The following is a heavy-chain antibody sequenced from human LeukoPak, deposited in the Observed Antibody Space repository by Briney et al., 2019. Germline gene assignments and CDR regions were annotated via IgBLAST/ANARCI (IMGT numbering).Heavy chain of an antibody. CDR2: ISGSGGST. CDR3: AKRGGRYCSGGSCYSGYYMDV. Sequence: PGGSLRLSCAASGFTVTSNYMSWVRQAPGKGLEWVSAISGSGGSTYYADSVKGRFTISRDISKNTLYLHMNSLRAEDTAVYYCAKRGGRYCSGGSCYSGYYMDVWGKGTTVTISS. J-gene: IGHJ6*03. CDR1: GFTVTSNY. V-gene: IGHV3-23*01. D-gene: IGHD2-15*01.